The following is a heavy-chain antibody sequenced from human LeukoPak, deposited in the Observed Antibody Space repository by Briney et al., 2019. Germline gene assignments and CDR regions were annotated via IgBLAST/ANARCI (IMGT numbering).Heavy chain of an antibody. J-gene: IGHJ4*02. V-gene: IGHV3-66*01. D-gene: IGHD3-3*01. CDR1: GFTVSSNY. CDR3: ARDYDFWSGYPGY. CDR2: IYSGGST. Sequence: GGSLRLSCAASGFTVSSNYMSWVRQAPGKGLEWVSVIYSGGSTYYADSVKGRFTISRDNSKNTLYLQMNSLRAEDTAVYYCARDYDFWSGYPGYWGQGTLVTVSS.